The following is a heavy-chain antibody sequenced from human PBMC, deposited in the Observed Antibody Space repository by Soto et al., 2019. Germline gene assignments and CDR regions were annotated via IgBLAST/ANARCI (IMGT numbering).Heavy chain of an antibody. CDR1: GYTFTSYG. Sequence: ASVKVSCKASGYTFTSYGISWVRQAPGQGLEWMGWISAYNGNTNYAQKLQGRVTMTTDTSTSTAYMELRSLRSDDTAVYYCARDDDYYDSSGYYCSWGQGTLVTVS. D-gene: IGHD3-22*01. CDR2: ISAYNGNT. J-gene: IGHJ4*02. CDR3: ARDDDYYDSSGYYCS. V-gene: IGHV1-18*01.